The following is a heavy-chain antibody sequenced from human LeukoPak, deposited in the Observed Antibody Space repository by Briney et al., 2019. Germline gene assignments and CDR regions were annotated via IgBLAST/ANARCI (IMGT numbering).Heavy chain of an antibody. D-gene: IGHD3-10*01. V-gene: IGHV3-48*02. CDR3: AKVIRGGYGMDV. CDR1: GFTFSSFG. Sequence: GGSLRLSCAASGFTFSSFGMNWVRQAPGKGLEWVSYISDSSTLTYYADSVKGRFTISRDNAKNSLSLQLNCLRDEDTAVYFCAKVIRGGYGMDVWGQGTTVTVSS. J-gene: IGHJ6*02. CDR2: ISDSSTLT.